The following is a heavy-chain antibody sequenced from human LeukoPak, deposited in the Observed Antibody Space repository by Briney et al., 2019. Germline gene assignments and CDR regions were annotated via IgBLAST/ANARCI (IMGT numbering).Heavy chain of an antibody. CDR2: IYPADSDT. Sequence: GESLKISCKGSGYRFTDYWIGWVRQMPGKGLEWMGIIYPADSDTRYSPSFQGQVTISADKSISTAYLQWSSLKASDTAMYYCARIGLAARVIHWFDPWGQGTLVTVSS. D-gene: IGHD6-6*01. CDR1: GYRFTDYW. J-gene: IGHJ5*02. CDR3: ARIGLAARVIHWFDP. V-gene: IGHV5-51*01.